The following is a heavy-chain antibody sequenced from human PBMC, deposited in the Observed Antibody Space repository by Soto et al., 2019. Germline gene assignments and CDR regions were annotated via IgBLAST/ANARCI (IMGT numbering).Heavy chain of an antibody. CDR2: IYWDDNK. J-gene: IGHJ4*02. D-gene: IGHD3-9*01. V-gene: IGHV2-5*02. CDR3: AHSKGILTGYYILDY. CDR1: GFSLSTSGEG. Sequence: SGPTLVNPTQTLTLTCTFSGFSLSTSGEGVGWIRQPSAKALEWLALIYWDDNKRYSPSLKSSLTITKDTSKNQVVLTIINMDPVDTATYFCAHSKGILTGYYILDYWGQGTLVTVSS.